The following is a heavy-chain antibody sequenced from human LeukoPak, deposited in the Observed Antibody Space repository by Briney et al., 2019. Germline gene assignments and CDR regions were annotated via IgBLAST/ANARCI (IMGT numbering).Heavy chain of an antibody. Sequence: PSQTLSLTCAISGDSVSSNSAAWNWIRQSPSRGLEWLGRTYCRSKWYNDYAVSVKSRITINPDTSKNQFSLQLNSVTPEDTAVYYCARAFMWFGAPKNAFDIWGQGTMVTVSS. D-gene: IGHD3-10*01. V-gene: IGHV6-1*01. CDR2: TYCRSKWYN. J-gene: IGHJ3*02. CDR3: ARAFMWFGAPKNAFDI. CDR1: GDSVSSNSAA.